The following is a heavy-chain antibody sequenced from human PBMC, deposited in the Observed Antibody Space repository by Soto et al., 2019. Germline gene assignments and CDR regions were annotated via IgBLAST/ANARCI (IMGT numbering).Heavy chain of an antibody. CDR2: ISFDGSSK. CDR3: AKDHQRGGYYFDY. D-gene: IGHD2-2*01. Sequence: QVQLVESGGGVVQPGRSLRLSCAASGFSFSSYGMHWVRQAPGKGLEWVAIISFDGSSKYYGDSVKGRFTISRDNTKNTLYLQMNSLRAEDTAVYYCAKDHQRGGYYFDYWGQGTLVTVSS. J-gene: IGHJ4*02. V-gene: IGHV3-30*18. CDR1: GFSFSSYG.